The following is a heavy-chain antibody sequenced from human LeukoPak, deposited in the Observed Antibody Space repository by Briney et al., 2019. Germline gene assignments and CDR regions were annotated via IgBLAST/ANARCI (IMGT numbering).Heavy chain of an antibody. CDR1: GFTSSSYA. J-gene: IGHJ4*02. Sequence: GGSLRLSCAASGFTSSSYAMSWVRQAPGKGLEWVSVISGSGGSTYYADSVKGRFTVSRDNSKNTLYLQMNSLRAEDTAVYYCAKRRYDFWSGYKDLAYWGQGTLVTVSS. V-gene: IGHV3-23*01. CDR2: ISGSGGST. D-gene: IGHD3-3*01. CDR3: AKRRYDFWSGYKDLAY.